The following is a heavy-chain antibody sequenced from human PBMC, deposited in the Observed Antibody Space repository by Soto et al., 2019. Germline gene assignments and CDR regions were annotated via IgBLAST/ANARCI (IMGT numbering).Heavy chain of an antibody. V-gene: IGHV1-3*01. CDR3: AREVPGVTSFDY. CDR1: GYASLSYA. CDR2: INAGVDGT. Sequence: QVQLMQSGPEMMQPGASVKVSCKASGYASLSYAMHWVRQVHGQVYEWLGWINAGVDGTMYSERFQGRVRITRDTSANTVYMELNALTSEDTAVYYCAREVPGVTSFDYWGQGTLVIVSS. J-gene: IGHJ4*02. D-gene: IGHD3-10*01.